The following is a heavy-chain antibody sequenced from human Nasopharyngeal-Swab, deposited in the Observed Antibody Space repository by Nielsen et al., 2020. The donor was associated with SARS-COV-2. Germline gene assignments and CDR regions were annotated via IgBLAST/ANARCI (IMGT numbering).Heavy chain of an antibody. CDR3: ASLGRLGYYDITRRRAFDI. D-gene: IGHD3-22*01. Sequence: WIRQPPGKGLEWIGYIRHSETTNYNPSLKSRVTISVDTSKNQFSLKLSSVTAADTAVYYCASLGRLGYYDITRRRAFDIWGQGTMVTVSS. J-gene: IGHJ3*02. CDR2: IRHSETT. V-gene: IGHV4-59*01.